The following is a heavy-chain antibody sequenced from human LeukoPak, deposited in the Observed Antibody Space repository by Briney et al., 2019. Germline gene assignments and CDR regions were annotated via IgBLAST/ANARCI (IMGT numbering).Heavy chain of an antibody. V-gene: IGHV3-7*01. D-gene: IGHD2-2*01. Sequence: GGSLRLSCAASGFTFSNYWMGWVRQAPGKRPEWVANMNIDGSEKYYADSVKGRFTISRDNARNSVYLQMNSLRVEDTAVYYCARAHRYCSSTSCYPGYWGQGTLVTVSS. CDR2: MNIDGSEK. CDR3: ARAHRYCSSTSCYPGY. J-gene: IGHJ4*02. CDR1: GFTFSNYW.